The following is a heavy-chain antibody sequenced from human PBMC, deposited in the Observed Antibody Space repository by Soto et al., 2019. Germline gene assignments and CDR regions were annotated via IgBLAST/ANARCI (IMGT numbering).Heavy chain of an antibody. CDR1: NGSISSGNW. J-gene: IGHJ4*02. D-gene: IGHD5-12*01. Sequence: SETLSLTCTASNGSISSGNWWSWVRQCPGKGLEWIGEVAQNGYVGSIPSLKGQLTILLDKPTNRFALRLTSVTAADTAVYYCARNRLDGYDFDSWGQGILVTVSS. V-gene: IGHV4-4*02. CDR2: VAQNGYV. CDR3: ARNRLDGYDFDS.